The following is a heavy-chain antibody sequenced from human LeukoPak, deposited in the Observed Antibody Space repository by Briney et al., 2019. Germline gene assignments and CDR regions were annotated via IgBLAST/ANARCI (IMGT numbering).Heavy chain of an antibody. Sequence: PSETLSLTCTVSGGSISSSSYYWGWIRQPPGKGLEWIGSIYYSGSIYYNPSLKSRVTISVDTSKNQFSLKLSSVTAADTAVYYCARHISDYDFWSGYYPDYWGQGTLVTVSS. J-gene: IGHJ4*02. D-gene: IGHD3-3*01. CDR1: GGSISSSSYY. CDR3: ARHISDYDFWSGYYPDY. CDR2: IYYSGSI. V-gene: IGHV4-39*01.